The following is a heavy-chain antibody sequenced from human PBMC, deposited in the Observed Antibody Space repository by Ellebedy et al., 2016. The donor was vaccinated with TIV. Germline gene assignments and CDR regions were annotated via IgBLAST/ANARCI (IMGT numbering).Heavy chain of an antibody. J-gene: IGHJ4*02. CDR1: GFTFNNYA. CDR2: IGGSGAGT. Sequence: GESLKISXATSGFTFNNYAINWVRQAPGKGLEWVSTIGGSGAGTYYTDSVKGRVTISRDISQNTLFLQMNSLTPEDTAVYYCARVADCGSDCLPGDHWGQGTLVIVSS. V-gene: IGHV3-23*01. CDR3: ARVADCGSDCLPGDH. D-gene: IGHD2-21*02.